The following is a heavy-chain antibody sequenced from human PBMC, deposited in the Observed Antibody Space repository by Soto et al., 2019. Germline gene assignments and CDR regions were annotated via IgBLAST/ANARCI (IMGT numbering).Heavy chain of an antibody. V-gene: IGHV3-23*01. CDR1: GCTFRHYA. J-gene: IGHJ4*02. CDR2: ISQSGDKP. D-gene: IGHD3-10*01. CDR3: AASESYHKAAY. Sequence: EGSLRLSCEGSGCTFRHYAMTWLRQGPGKGLEWVSTISQSGDKPYYADSVKGRFAISRDNSKNTTYLQMTNLRAEDTAVYYCAASESYHKAAYWGQGALVTVSA.